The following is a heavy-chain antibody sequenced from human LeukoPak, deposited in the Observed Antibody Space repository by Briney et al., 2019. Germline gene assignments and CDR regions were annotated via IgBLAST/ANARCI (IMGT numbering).Heavy chain of an antibody. D-gene: IGHD2-15*01. V-gene: IGHV1-46*01. CDR3: ARGGRVAATILDY. CDR2: INPSGGST. J-gene: IGHJ4*02. Sequence: ASVKDSCKASVYTFTSYYIHWVRQAPGQGLEWMGIINPSGGSTSYAQKFQGRVTMTRDTSTSTVYMELSSLRSEDTAVYYCARGGRVAATILDYWGQGTLVTVSS. CDR1: VYTFTSYY.